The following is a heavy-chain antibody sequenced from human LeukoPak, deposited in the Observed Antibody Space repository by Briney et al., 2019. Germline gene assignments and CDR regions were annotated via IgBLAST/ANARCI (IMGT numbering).Heavy chain of an antibody. D-gene: IGHD1-26*01. CDR1: QYSFSDYA. CDR3: ARAIVGATTNFDY. J-gene: IGHJ4*02. Sequence: ASVNVSCKASQYSFSDYAIHWVRQAPGQRLEWMGWIDAGNGRTKYAQKFQGRVTMTRDTSTSTVYMDLSSLRSEDTAVYYCARAIVGATTNFDYWGQGTLVTVSS. CDR2: IDAGNGRT. V-gene: IGHV1-3*01.